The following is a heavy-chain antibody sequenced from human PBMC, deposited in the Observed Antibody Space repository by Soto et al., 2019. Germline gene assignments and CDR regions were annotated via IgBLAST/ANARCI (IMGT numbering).Heavy chain of an antibody. V-gene: IGHV3-23*01. J-gene: IGHJ4*02. CDR2: ISGSGGST. CDR1: GFTFSNYA. Sequence: EVQLLESGGGLVQPGGSLRLSCAASGFTFSNYAVTWVRQAPGKGLEWVSTISGSGGSTYYADSVKGRFNISRDNSKNTQYQQMNSLKAEDTAVYYCAKDQGSSWYEIDYWGQGTLVTVSS. D-gene: IGHD6-13*01. CDR3: AKDQGSSWYEIDY.